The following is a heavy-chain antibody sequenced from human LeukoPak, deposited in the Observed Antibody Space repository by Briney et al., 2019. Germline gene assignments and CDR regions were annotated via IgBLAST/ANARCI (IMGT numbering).Heavy chain of an antibody. CDR3: ARAVDGYQLPRYYMDV. V-gene: IGHV4-34*01. CDR2: INHSGST. Sequence: SETLSLTCAVYGGSFSGYYWSWIRQPPGKGLEWIGEINHSGSTNYNPSLKSRVTISVDTSKNQFSLKLSSVTAADTAVYYCARAVDGYQLPRYYMDVWGKGTTVTVSS. D-gene: IGHD2-2*01. J-gene: IGHJ6*03. CDR1: GGSFSGYY.